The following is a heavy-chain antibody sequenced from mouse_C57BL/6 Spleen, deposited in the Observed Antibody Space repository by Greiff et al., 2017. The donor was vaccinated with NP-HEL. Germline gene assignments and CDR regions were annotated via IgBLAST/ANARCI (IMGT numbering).Heavy chain of an antibody. Sequence: VQLQQSGPGLVAPSQSLSITCTVSGFSLTSYAISWVRQPPGKGLEWLGVIWTGGGTNYNSALKSRLSISKDNSKSQVFLKMNSLQTDDTSRYYCSRKGGYSNYGYFDVWGTGTTVTVSS. J-gene: IGHJ1*03. D-gene: IGHD2-5*01. V-gene: IGHV2-9-1*01. CDR1: GFSLTSYA. CDR3: SRKGGYSNYGYFDV. CDR2: IWTGGGT.